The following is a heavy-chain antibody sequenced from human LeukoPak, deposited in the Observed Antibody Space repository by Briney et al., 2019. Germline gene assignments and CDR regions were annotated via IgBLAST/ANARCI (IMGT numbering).Heavy chain of an antibody. CDR2: INPNSGGT. CDR3: AREHYYDSSGYLPERAEFDY. V-gene: IGHV1-2*04. D-gene: IGHD3-22*01. J-gene: IGHJ4*02. CDR1: GYTFTGYY. Sequence: ASVKVSCKASGYTFTGYYMHWVRQAPGQGLEWMGWINPNSGGTNYAQKFQGWVTMTRDTSISTAYMELSRLRSDDTAVCYCAREHYYDSSGYLPERAEFDYWGQGTLVTVSS.